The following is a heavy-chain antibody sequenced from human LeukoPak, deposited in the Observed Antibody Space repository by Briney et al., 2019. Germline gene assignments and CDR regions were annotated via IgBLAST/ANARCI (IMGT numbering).Heavy chain of an antibody. CDR1: GFTFSRSW. J-gene: IGHJ4*02. D-gene: IGHD3-22*01. V-gene: IGHV3-74*01. Sequence: GGSLRLSCAASGFTFSRSWMHWVRQAPGKGLGWLSRINSDGGDTTYADSLKGRFTISRDNAKNTLYLQMNSLRAEDTAMYYCARASGTDSSGYLQIDYWGQGTLVTVSS. CDR2: INSDGGDT. CDR3: ARASGTDSSGYLQIDY.